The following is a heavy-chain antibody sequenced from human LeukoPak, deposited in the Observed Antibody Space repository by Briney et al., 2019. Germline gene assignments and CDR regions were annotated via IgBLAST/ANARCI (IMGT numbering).Heavy chain of an antibody. D-gene: IGHD3-10*01. CDR3: ARGSYYGSGSYAG. J-gene: IGHJ4*02. V-gene: IGHV3-11*05. Sequence: GGSLRLSCAASGFAFSNAWMSWVRQAPGKGLEWISYISSGSGYTNYADSVKGRFTISRDNAKNSLYLQMNSLRAEGTAVYYCARGSYYGSGSYAGWGQGTLVTVSS. CDR1: GFAFSNAW. CDR2: ISSGSGYT.